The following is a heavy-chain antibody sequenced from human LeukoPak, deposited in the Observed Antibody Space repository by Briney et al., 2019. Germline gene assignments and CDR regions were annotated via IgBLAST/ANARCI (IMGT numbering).Heavy chain of an antibody. CDR1: GGSISRYY. D-gene: IGHD3/OR15-3a*01. CDR3: ARVDRYYYYGMDV. CDR2: IYYSGST. J-gene: IGHJ6*02. Sequence: SQCRSLTWTVAGGSISRYYCSWIRQLARKWLGWIGYIYYSGSTNYNPSLKSRVTISVDTSKNQFSLKLSSVTAADTAVYYCARVDRYYYYGMDVWGQGTTVTVSS. V-gene: IGHV4-59*12.